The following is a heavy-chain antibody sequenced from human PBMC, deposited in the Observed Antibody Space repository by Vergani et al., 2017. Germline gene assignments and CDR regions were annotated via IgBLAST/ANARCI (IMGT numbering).Heavy chain of an antibody. D-gene: IGHD3-9*01. V-gene: IGHV1-46*03. CDR3: AREPPLTGFFDY. CDR2: ISPDGFST. J-gene: IGHJ4*02. CDR1: GYTFTAYY. Sequence: QVQLVKFGAEVGKPGAPVKISCKASGYTFTAYYIHGVRQAPEQGLEWVGVISPDGFSTFYAQKFQGRVTITRDTSTSTVYVEVTSLRSDDTAVYYCAREPPLTGFFDYWGQGTLVTVSS.